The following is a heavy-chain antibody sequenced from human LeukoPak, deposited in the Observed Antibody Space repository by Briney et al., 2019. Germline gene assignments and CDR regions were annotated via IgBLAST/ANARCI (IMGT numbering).Heavy chain of an antibody. J-gene: IGHJ6*03. D-gene: IGHD3-10*01. CDR2: ISWNSGSI. Sequence: PGGSLRLSCAASGFTFDDYAMHWVRQAPGKGLEWVSGISWNSGSIGYADSVKGRFTISRDNAKNSLYLQMNSLRAEDTALYYCAKAGRGYYYYMDVWGKGTTVTVSS. CDR1: GFTFDDYA. V-gene: IGHV3-9*01. CDR3: AKAGRGYYYYMDV.